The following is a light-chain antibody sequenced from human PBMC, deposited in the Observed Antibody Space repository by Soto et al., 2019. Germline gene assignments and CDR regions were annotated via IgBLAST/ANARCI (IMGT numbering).Light chain of an antibody. V-gene: IGKV3-11*01. J-gene: IGKJ2*01. CDR2: DVS. Sequence: EIVLTQSPATLSLSPGDRATLSCRASQGVNGFLAWYQQKPGHAPSLLIYDVSSRATGIPARFSGSGSGTDFTLTISSLESEDFEVYYCQQRANWPRATFGEGTKLEIK. CDR3: QQRANWPRAT. CDR1: QGVNGF.